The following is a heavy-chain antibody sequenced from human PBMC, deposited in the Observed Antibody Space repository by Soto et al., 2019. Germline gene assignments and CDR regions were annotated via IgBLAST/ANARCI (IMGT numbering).Heavy chain of an antibody. D-gene: IGHD2-2*01. CDR2: INPSGGST. CDR1: GYTFTSYY. CDR3: ARDYSRGVPAASHYYYYYGMDV. V-gene: IGHV1-46*01. J-gene: IGHJ6*02. Sequence: ASVKVSCKASGYTFTSYYMHWVRQAPGQGLEWMGIINPSGGSTSYAQKFQGRVTMTRDTSTSTVYMELSSLRSEDTAVYYCARDYSRGVPAASHYYYYYGMDVWGQGTTVTVSS.